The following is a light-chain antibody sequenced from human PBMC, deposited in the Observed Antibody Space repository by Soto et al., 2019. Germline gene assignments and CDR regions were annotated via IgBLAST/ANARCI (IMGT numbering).Light chain of an antibody. Sequence: QSALTQPASVSGSPGQSITISCTETSSDVGNYNLVSWYQQHPDKAPKLMIHEVSKRPSGVSNRFSGSKSGNTASLTISGLQAEDEAAYYCCSYAGSSSNWVFGGGTKLTVL. CDR2: EVS. V-gene: IGLV2-23*02. CDR1: SSDVGNYNL. CDR3: CSYAGSSSNWV. J-gene: IGLJ3*02.